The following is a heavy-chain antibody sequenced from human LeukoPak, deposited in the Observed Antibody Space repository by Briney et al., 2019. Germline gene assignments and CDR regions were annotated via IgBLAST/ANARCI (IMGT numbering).Heavy chain of an antibody. CDR1: GGSISSYY. D-gene: IGHD6-19*01. J-gene: IGHJ6*02. Sequence: SETLSLTCTVSGGSISSYYWSWIRQPPGKGLEWIGYIYYSGSTNYNPSLKSRVTISVDTSKNQFSLKLSSVTAADTAVYYCARPAHRRYSSGWYDMDVWGQGSTVTVSS. CDR3: ARPAHRRYSSGWYDMDV. V-gene: IGHV4-59*08. CDR2: IYYSGST.